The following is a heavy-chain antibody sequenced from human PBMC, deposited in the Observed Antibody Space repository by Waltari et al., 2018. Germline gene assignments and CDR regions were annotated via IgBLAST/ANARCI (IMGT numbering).Heavy chain of an antibody. D-gene: IGHD5-12*01. Sequence: QLQLQEPGLGLVKTSETLSLTCAVSGGSITSNRQSWGWIRQPPGQGLEWIGTISYTGATYSSPSLKSRVTISRDTSKNQLSLTLGSVTAADTALYYCATYIGASVGTAAFDVWGQGTMVTVSS. CDR3: ATYIGASVGTAAFDV. CDR2: ISYTGAT. J-gene: IGHJ3*01. V-gene: IGHV4-39*01. CDR1: GGSITSNRQS.